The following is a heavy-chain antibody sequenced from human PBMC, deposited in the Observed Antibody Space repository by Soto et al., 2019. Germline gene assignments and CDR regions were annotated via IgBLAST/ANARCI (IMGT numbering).Heavy chain of an antibody. D-gene: IGHD3-22*01. V-gene: IGHV3-23*01. J-gene: IGHJ4*02. Sequence: GGSLRLSCAASGFTFTTYAMSWVRQAPGKGLEWVSVISGSGVATYYADSVKGRFTISRDNSKNTLYLQMNSLRAEDTAIYYCAKDRDYHDSSGYYLGGDYWGQGTLVTVSS. CDR3: AKDRDYHDSSGYYLGGDY. CDR1: GFTFTTYA. CDR2: ISGSGVAT.